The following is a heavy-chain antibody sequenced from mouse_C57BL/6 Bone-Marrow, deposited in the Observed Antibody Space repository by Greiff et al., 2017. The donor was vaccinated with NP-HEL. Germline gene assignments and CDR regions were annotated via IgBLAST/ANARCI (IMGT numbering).Heavy chain of an antibody. J-gene: IGHJ2*01. CDR1: GFTFSDYY. CDR3: ARQGLYYGSSYDY. Sequence: EVKVVESRGGLVQPGGSLKLSCAASGFTFSDYYMYWVRQTPEKRLEWVAYISNGGGSTYYPDTVKGRFTISRDNAKNTLYLQMSRLKSEDTAMYYCARQGLYYGSSYDYWGQGTTLTVSS. V-gene: IGHV5-12*01. D-gene: IGHD1-1*01. CDR2: ISNGGGST.